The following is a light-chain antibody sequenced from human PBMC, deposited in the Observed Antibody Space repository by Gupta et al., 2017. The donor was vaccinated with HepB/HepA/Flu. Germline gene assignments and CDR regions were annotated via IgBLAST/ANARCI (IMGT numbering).Light chain of an antibody. J-gene: IGKJ1*01. V-gene: IGKV3-15*01. CDR2: GAS. CDR3: QQYNNWPLWT. Sequence: EIGMTQSPATLSLSPGERATLSCRASQTVSSNLAWYQQKPGQAPRLLIYGASTRATCIPARFSGSGSGTEFTFTISSLQYEDFAVYYCQQYNNWPLWTFGQGTKVEIK. CDR1: QTVSSN.